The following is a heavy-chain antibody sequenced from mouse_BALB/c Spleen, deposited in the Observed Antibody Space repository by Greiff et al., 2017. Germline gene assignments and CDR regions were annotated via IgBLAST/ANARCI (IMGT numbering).Heavy chain of an antibody. CDR3: ARRLYYRYYYFDY. J-gene: IGHJ2*01. CDR1: GYTFTDYY. D-gene: IGHD2-14*01. Sequence: QVQLKESGPELVKPGASVKISCKASGYTFTDYYINWVKQKPGQGLEWIGWIYPGSGNTKYNEKFKGKATLTVDTSSSTAYMQLSSLTSEDTAVYFCARRLYYRYYYFDYWGQGTTLTVSS. CDR2: IYPGSGNT. V-gene: IGHV1-84*02.